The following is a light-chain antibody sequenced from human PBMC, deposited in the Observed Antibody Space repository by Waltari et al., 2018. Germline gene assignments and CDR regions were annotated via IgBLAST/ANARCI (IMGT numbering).Light chain of an antibody. CDR3: TSYASNNNVL. J-gene: IGLJ2*01. CDR2: DVS. V-gene: IGLV2-14*01. Sequence: QSALTQPASVSGSPGQSITISCTRTSSDVDGYNYVSLYQQHPGKAPKIIIFDVSKWPSGVSHRFSGSKSGNTASLTITGLQAEDEADYYCTSYASNNNVLFGGGTKLSVL. CDR1: SSDVDGYNY.